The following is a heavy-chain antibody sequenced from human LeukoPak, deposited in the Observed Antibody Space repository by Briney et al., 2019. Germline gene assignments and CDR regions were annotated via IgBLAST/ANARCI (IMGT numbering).Heavy chain of an antibody. CDR2: MNPNSGNT. J-gene: IGHJ3*02. D-gene: IGHD6-19*01. V-gene: IGHV1-8*01. CDR3: AREAAVDRDAFDI. Sequence: ASVKVSCKASGYTFTSYDINWVRQATGQGLEWMGWMNPNSGNTGYAQKSQGRVTMTRNTSISTAYMELSSLRSEDTAVYYCAREAAVDRDAFDIWGQGTMVTVSS. CDR1: GYTFTSYD.